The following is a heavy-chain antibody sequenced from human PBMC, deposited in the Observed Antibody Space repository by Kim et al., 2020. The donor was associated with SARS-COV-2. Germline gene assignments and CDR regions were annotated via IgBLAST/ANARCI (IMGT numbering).Heavy chain of an antibody. V-gene: IGHV3-48*02. J-gene: IGHJ4*02. CDR1: GFTFSSYS. CDR3: AKSKNYYFDY. D-gene: IGHD1-7*01. CDR2: ISSTSSIV. Sequence: GGSLRLSCVASGFTFSSYSMNWVRQAPGRGLEWLSYISSTSSIVYYADSVKGRFTISRDNGKNSLYLQMNSLRDEDTAVYYCAKSKNYYFDYWGQGTLVTVSS.